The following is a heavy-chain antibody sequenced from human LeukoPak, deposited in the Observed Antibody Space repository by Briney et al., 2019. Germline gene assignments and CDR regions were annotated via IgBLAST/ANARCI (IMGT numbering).Heavy chain of an antibody. CDR3: ARANTYDSNYYYGMDV. Sequence: GGSLRLSCAASGFTFSSYWMHWVRQAPGKGLVWVSRINSDGSSTRYADSVKGRFTISRDNSKNTLYLQMNSLRAEDTAVYYCARANTYDSNYYYGMDVWGQGTTVTVSS. V-gene: IGHV3-74*01. CDR1: GFTFSSYW. D-gene: IGHD5-12*01. J-gene: IGHJ6*02. CDR2: INSDGSST.